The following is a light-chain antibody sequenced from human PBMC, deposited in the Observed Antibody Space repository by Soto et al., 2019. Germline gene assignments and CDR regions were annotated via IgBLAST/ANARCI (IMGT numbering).Light chain of an antibody. J-gene: IGKJ1*01. CDR1: QTISSW. V-gene: IGKV1-5*03. CDR2: KAS. CDR3: QHYNSYSEA. Sequence: DIQMTQSPSTLSGSVGDRVTITCRASQTISSWLAWYQQKPGKAPKLLIYKASTLKSGVPSRFSGSGSGTEFTLTISSLQPEDFANYYCQHYNSYSEAFRQGTKVELK.